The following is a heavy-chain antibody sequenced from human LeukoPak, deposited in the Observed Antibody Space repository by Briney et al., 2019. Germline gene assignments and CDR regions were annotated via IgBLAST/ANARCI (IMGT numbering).Heavy chain of an antibody. J-gene: IGHJ4*02. V-gene: IGHV4-34*01. CDR3: ARAKSTVSTYFDS. Sequence: PSETLSLNCAVHGGSFSGYYWAWIRQPPGKGPEWIGEINPGGGSNYHPSLKRRVTISVDTSKSQFSLELRSVTAADTAVFYCARAKSTVSTYFDSWGQGSLVTVSS. D-gene: IGHD4-17*01. CDR1: GGSFSGYY. CDR2: INPGGGS.